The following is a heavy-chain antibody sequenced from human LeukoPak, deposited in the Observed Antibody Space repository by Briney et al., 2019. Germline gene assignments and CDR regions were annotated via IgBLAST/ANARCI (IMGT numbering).Heavy chain of an antibody. D-gene: IGHD6-19*01. J-gene: IGHJ5*02. CDR3: ARGRRIAVAGRPRRRWFDP. CDR2: INHSGST. Sequence: SETLSLTCAVYGGSFSGYYWSWIRQPPGKGLEWIGEINHSGSTNYNPSLKSRVTISVDTSKNQFSLKLSSVTAADTAVYYCARGRRIAVAGRPRRRWFDPWGQGTLVTVSS. CDR1: GGSFSGYY. V-gene: IGHV4-34*01.